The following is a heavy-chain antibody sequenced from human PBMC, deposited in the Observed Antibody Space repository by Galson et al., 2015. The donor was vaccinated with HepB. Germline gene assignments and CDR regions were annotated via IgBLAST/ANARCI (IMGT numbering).Heavy chain of an antibody. D-gene: IGHD3-3*01. CDR3: AKDGRWGGYDFWSGYFPPDY. Sequence: SLRLSCAASGFTFSDYYMSWIRQAPGKGLEWVSYISGGGGTIYYADSVKGRFTISRDNSKNTLYLQMNSLRAEDPAVYYCAKDGRWGGYDFWSGYFPPDYWGQGTLVTVSS. CDR2: ISGGGGTI. V-gene: IGHV3-11*04. J-gene: IGHJ4*02. CDR1: GFTFSDYY.